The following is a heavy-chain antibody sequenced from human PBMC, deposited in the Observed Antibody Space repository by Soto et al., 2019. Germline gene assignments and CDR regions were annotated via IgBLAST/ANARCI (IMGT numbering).Heavy chain of an antibody. D-gene: IGHD3-10*01. CDR3: ARDIGEMSAV. Sequence: GPLRLSCTGSGFTFSSSTMTWVRQGPGKGLEWVSSISSSSSYIYFADSLKGRFTISRDNAKNSLYLQMNSLRAEDTAVYYCARDIGEMSAVWGQGTQVTVSS. J-gene: IGHJ4*02. CDR1: GFTFSSST. V-gene: IGHV3-21*06. CDR2: ISSSSSYI.